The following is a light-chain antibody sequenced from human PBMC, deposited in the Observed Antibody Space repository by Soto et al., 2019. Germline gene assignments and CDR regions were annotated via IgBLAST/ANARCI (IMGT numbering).Light chain of an antibody. CDR1: SSDVGAYNY. CDR2: DVT. CDR3: TSYTSTSTYV. V-gene: IGLV2-14*01. J-gene: IGLJ1*01. Sequence: QSALTQPASVSGPPGQSITISCTGTSSDVGAYNYVSWYQHHPGKAPRLVIHDVTNRPSGISDRFSGSKSGNTASLTISGLLAEDEADYYCTSYTSTSTYVFGTGTKLTVL.